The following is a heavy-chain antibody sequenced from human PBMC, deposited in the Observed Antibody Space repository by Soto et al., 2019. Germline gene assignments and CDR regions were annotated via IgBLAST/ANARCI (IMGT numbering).Heavy chain of an antibody. CDR3: ASEVQLPYYFDS. Sequence: ASVKVSCKASRYTFIGYSIHWVRQAPGQGLEWMGWINPNSDDTNYAQKFQGRVTMTRDTSISVVYVELSRLTSDDTAVYYCASEVQLPYYFDSWGQGTLVTVSS. D-gene: IGHD2-2*01. V-gene: IGHV1-2*02. CDR2: INPNSDDT. J-gene: IGHJ4*02. CDR1: RYTFIGYS.